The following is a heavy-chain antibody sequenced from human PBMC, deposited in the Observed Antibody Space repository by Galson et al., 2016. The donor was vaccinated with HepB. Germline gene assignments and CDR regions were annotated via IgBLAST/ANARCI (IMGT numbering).Heavy chain of an antibody. CDR3: ARDRGCSSITCYEYYYGMDV. V-gene: IGHV1-3*01. CDR2: INAGKGNT. J-gene: IGHJ6*02. D-gene: IGHD2-2*01. CDR1: GYIFTSYG. Sequence: SVKVSCKASGYIFTSYGMQWVRQAPGQRLEWMGWINAGKGNTKYSQKFQGRVTITRDTSASTAYMELSSLRSEDTAVYYCARDRGCSSITCYEYYYGMDVWGQGTTVTVSS.